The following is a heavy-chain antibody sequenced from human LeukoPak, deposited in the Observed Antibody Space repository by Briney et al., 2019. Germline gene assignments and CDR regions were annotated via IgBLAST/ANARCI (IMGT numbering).Heavy chain of an antibody. Sequence: GGSLRLSCAASGFTFSIYWMSWVRQAPGKGREWVANIKQDGSEKYYVDSVKGRFTISRDNAKNSLYLQMNSLRAEDTAVYYCAREGSWYFDYWGQGTLVTVSS. CDR3: AREGSWYFDY. J-gene: IGHJ4*02. CDR2: IKQDGSEK. V-gene: IGHV3-7*01. D-gene: IGHD6-13*01. CDR1: GFTFSIYW.